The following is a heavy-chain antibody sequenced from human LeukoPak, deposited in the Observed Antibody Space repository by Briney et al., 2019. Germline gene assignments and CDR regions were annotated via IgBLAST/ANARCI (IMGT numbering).Heavy chain of an antibody. V-gene: IGHV1-69*04. CDR3: ARDPQRYGDYTDWFDP. CDR1: GGTFSSYA. Sequence: ASVKVSCKASGGTFSSYAISRVRQAPGQGLEWMGRIIPILGIANYAQKFQGRVTITADKSTSTAYMELSSLRSEDTAVYYCARDPQRYGDYTDWFDPWGQGTLVTVSS. J-gene: IGHJ5*02. D-gene: IGHD4-17*01. CDR2: IIPILGIA.